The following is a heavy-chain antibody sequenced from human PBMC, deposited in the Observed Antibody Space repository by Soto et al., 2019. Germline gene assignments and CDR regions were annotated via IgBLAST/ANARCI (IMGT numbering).Heavy chain of an antibody. D-gene: IGHD5-18*01. CDR1: GGSFSGYY. CDR3: ARGRYSYGLSH. V-gene: IGHV4-34*01. CDR2: INHSGST. Sequence: ASETLSLTCAVYGGSFSGYYWSWIRQPPGKGLEWIGEINHSGSTNYNPSLKSRVTISVDTSKNQFSLKLSSVTAADTAVYYCARGRYSYGLSHWGQGTLVTVSS. J-gene: IGHJ4*02.